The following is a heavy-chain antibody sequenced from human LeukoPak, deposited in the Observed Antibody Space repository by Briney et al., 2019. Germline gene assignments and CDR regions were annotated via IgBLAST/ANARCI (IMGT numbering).Heavy chain of an antibody. D-gene: IGHD3-22*01. V-gene: IGHV4-61*05. Sequence: SETLSLTCTVSGGSISSSSYYWGWIRQPPGKGLEWIGYIYYSGSTNYNPSLKSRVTISVDTSKNQFSLKLSSVTAADTAVYYCASPATYYYDSSGYYRLAFDYWGQGTLVTVSS. J-gene: IGHJ4*02. CDR3: ASPATYYYDSSGYYRLAFDY. CDR1: GGSISSSSYY. CDR2: IYYSGST.